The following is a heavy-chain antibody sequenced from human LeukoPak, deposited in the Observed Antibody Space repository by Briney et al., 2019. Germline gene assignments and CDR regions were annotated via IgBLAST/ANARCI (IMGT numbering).Heavy chain of an antibody. J-gene: IGHJ4*02. V-gene: IGHV3-53*01. CDR3: ASNRYYYGSGSYYWYY. Sequence: PGGSLRLSCAASGFTVSSNYMSWVRQAPGKGLEWVSVIYSGGSTYHADSVKGRFTISRDNSKNTLYLQMNSLRAEDTAVYYCASNRYYYGSGSYYWYYWGQGTLVTVSS. D-gene: IGHD3-10*01. CDR1: GFTVSSNY. CDR2: IYSGGST.